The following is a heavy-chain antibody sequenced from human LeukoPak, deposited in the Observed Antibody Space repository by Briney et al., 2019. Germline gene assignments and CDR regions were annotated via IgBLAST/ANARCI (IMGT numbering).Heavy chain of an antibody. CDR2: ISHDGGNK. Sequence: GRSLRLSCAASGFTFSSYGMHWVRQAPGKGLEWVAVISHDGGNKNYADSVKGRFTIYRDNYKNTLYLQMNSLRADDTAVYYCAKDTSGWAYYFDYWGQGTLSPSPQ. CDR1: GFTFSSYG. V-gene: IGHV3-30*18. J-gene: IGHJ4*02. CDR3: AKDTSGWAYYFDY. D-gene: IGHD6-19*01.